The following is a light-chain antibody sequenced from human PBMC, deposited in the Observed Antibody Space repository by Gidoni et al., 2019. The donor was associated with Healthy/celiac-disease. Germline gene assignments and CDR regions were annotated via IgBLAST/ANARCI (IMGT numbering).Light chain of an antibody. CDR1: QSVSSSY. Sequence: IVLTPSPGTLSLSPGERATLSCRASQSVSSSYLAWYQQKPGQAPRLLIYGASSRATGIPDRCSGSGSGTDFTLTISRLEPEDFAVYYCQQYGSSPYTFXQXTKLEIK. J-gene: IGKJ2*01. V-gene: IGKV3-20*01. CDR2: GAS. CDR3: QQYGSSPYT.